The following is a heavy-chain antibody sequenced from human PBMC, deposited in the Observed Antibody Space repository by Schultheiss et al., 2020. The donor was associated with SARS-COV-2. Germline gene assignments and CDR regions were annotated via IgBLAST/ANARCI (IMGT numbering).Heavy chain of an antibody. J-gene: IGHJ3*02. CDR2: ISAYNGNT. CDR3: ARLPDRIVGATQAFDI. Sequence: ASVKVSCKASGYTFTSYGISWVRQAPGQGLEWMGWISAYNGNTNYAQKLQGRVTMTTDTSTSTAYMELRSLRSDDTAVYYCARLPDRIVGATQAFDIWGQGTMVTVSS. CDR1: GYTFTSYG. V-gene: IGHV1-18*01. D-gene: IGHD1-26*01.